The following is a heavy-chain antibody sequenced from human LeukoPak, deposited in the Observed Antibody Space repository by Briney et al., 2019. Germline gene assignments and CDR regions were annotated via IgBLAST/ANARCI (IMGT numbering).Heavy chain of an antibody. CDR3: ARDSHVAVAVDWSDP. CDR1: GFTFRDYY. D-gene: IGHD6-19*01. J-gene: IGHJ5*02. CDR2: ISSSGSTI. Sequence: GGSLRLSCAASGFTFRDYYMSWIRQAPRKGLEWVSYISSSGSTIYYADSVKGRFTISRDNAKNSLYLQMNSLRAEDTAVYYCARDSHVAVAVDWSDPWGQGTLVTVSS. V-gene: IGHV3-11*04.